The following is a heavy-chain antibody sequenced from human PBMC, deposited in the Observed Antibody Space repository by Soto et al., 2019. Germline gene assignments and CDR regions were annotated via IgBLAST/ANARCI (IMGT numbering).Heavy chain of an antibody. Sequence: QVQLQQWGAGLLKPSETLSLTCAVYGGSFSGYYWSWIRQPPGKGLEWIGEINHSGSTNYNPSLKSRVTISVDTSKNQFSLKLSSVTAADTAVYYCGRGLDSSSSEGRLFFDYWGQGTLVTVSS. V-gene: IGHV4-34*01. J-gene: IGHJ4*02. CDR3: GRGLDSSSSEGRLFFDY. CDR2: INHSGST. D-gene: IGHD6-6*01. CDR1: GGSFSGYY.